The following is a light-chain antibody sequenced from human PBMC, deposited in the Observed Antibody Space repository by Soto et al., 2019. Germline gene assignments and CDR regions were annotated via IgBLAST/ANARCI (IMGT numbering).Light chain of an antibody. CDR3: QQRGNWPALT. CDR1: QSVSSY. J-gene: IGKJ4*01. CDR2: DAS. V-gene: IGKV3-11*01. Sequence: EIVLTQSPATLSLSPGERATLSCRASQSVSSYLAGYQQKPGQAPRLLIYDASNRATGIPARFSGSGSGTDFTLTISSLEPEDFAVYYCQQRGNWPALTFGGGTKVEIK.